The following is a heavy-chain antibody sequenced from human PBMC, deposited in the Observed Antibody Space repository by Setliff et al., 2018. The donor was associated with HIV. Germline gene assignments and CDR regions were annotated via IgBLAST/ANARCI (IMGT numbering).Heavy chain of an antibody. Sequence: ASVKVSCKASGYTFTSYYLHWVRQAPGQGLEWMGIINPSAGSTSYAQKFQGRVTMTRDTSTSTVYMEPNSLRSEDTAVYYCARELEARIVGTWALGYWGQGTLVTVSS. J-gene: IGHJ4*02. CDR1: GYTFTSYY. D-gene: IGHD1-26*01. CDR3: ARELEARIVGTWALGY. CDR2: INPSAGST. V-gene: IGHV1-46*01.